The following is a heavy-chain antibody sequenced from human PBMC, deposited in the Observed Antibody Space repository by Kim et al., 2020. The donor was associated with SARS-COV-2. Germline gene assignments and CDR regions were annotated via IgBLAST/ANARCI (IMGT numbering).Heavy chain of an antibody. CDR3: ARHSLRAIVGALHGMDV. CDR2: IDPSDSYT. Sequence: GESLKISCKGSGYSFTSYWISWVRQMPGKGLEWMGRIDPSDSYTNYSPSFQGHVTISADKSISTAYLQWSSLKASDTAMYYCARHSLRAIVGALHGMDVWGQGTTVTVSS. V-gene: IGHV5-10-1*01. D-gene: IGHD1-26*01. J-gene: IGHJ6*02. CDR1: GYSFTSYW.